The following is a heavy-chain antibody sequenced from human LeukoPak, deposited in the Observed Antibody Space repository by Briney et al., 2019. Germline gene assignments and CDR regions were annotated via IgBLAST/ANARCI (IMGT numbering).Heavy chain of an antibody. CDR2: IYPGDSDT. CDR1: GYSFTGYW. D-gene: IGHD5-24*01. Sequence: GESLKISCKGSGYSFTGYWIGWVRQMPGKGLEWMGIIYPGDSDTRYSPPFQGQVTISADKSISTAYLQWSSLKASDTAMYYCARPIDGYNLGFDYWGQGTLVTVSS. J-gene: IGHJ4*02. V-gene: IGHV5-51*01. CDR3: ARPIDGYNLGFDY.